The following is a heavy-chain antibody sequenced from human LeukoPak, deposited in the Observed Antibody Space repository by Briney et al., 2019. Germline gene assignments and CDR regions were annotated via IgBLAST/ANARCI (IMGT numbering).Heavy chain of an antibody. CDR3: ARGGGWLDY. J-gene: IGHJ4*02. D-gene: IGHD3-16*01. CDR1: GFTFSSYA. Sequence: TGGSLRLSCAASGFTFSSYAMSWVRQAPGKGLEWVANIKQDGSEKYYVDSVKGRLTISRDNAKNSLYLQMNSLRAEDTAVYYCARGGGWLDYWGQGTLVTVSS. CDR2: IKQDGSEK. V-gene: IGHV3-7*01.